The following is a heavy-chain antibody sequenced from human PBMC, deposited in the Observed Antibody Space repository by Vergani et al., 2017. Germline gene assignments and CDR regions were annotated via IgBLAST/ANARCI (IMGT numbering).Heavy chain of an antibody. J-gene: IGHJ4*02. Sequence: QVQVVQSGAEVKKPGASVKVSCKASAYTFTTYFVHWIRQAPGQGLEWMTLINPSGGATSYAQKFQGRVTMTRDTSTSTVYMELSSLRSEDTAVYYCAYGSGGYYIFDYWGQGTLVTVSS. V-gene: IGHV1-46*01. D-gene: IGHD3-10*01. CDR1: AYTFTTYF. CDR3: AYGSGGYYIFDY. CDR2: INPSGGAT.